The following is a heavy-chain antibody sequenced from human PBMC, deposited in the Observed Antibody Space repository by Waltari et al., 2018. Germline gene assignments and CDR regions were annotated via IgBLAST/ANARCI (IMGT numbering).Heavy chain of an antibody. CDR2: INQSGST. V-gene: IGHV4-34*01. J-gene: IGHJ4*02. Sequence: QVQLQQWGAGLLKPSETLSLTCAVYGGSFSGYYWSWIRQPPGKGLEWIGEINQSGSTNYNPSLKSRVTISVDTSKNQFSLKLSSVTAADTAVYYCARGSRYYYDSSGRYYFDYWGQGTLVTVSS. D-gene: IGHD3-22*01. CDR3: ARGSRYYYDSSGRYYFDY. CDR1: GGSFSGYY.